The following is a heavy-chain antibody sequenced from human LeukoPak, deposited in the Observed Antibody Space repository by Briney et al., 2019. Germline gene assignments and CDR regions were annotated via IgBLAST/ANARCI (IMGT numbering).Heavy chain of an antibody. CDR2: IYYSGST. CDR3: ARHRSILDRYFDY. D-gene: IGHD1-1*01. CDR1: GGSISSYY. Sequence: PSETLSLTCTVSGGSISSYYWSWIRQPPGKGLEWIGYIYYSGSTNYNPSLKSRVTISVDTSKNQFSLKLSSVTAADTAVYYCARHRSILDRYFDYWGQGTLVTVSS. J-gene: IGHJ4*02. V-gene: IGHV4-59*08.